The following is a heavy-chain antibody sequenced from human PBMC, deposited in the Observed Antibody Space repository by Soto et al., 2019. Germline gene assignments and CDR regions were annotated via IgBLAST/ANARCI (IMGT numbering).Heavy chain of an antibody. Sequence: GGSLRLSCTSSVCTFGDYAMSCVRQAPGKWLEWISFIRNKAYRGTTKYAASVRGRFTISRDDSKSIAYLQMNSLKTEDTAVYYCTRGDMALNQYWGQGTLVIVSS. D-gene: IGHD2-15*01. CDR1: VCTFGDYA. V-gene: IGHV3-49*04. CDR3: TRGDMALNQY. J-gene: IGHJ4*02. CDR2: IRNKAYRGTT.